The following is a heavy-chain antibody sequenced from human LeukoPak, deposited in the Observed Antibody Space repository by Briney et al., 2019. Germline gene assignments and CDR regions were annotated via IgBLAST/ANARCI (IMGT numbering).Heavy chain of an antibody. Sequence: SETLSLTCTVSGGSISSYYWSWIRQPPGEGLEWIGYIYYSGSTNYNPSLKSRVTMSVDTSKNQFSLRLSSVTAADTAVYYCARMYSSGWYYFDNWGQGTLVAVS. D-gene: IGHD6-19*01. CDR3: ARMYSSGWYYFDN. CDR1: GGSISSYY. V-gene: IGHV4-59*01. J-gene: IGHJ4*02. CDR2: IYYSGST.